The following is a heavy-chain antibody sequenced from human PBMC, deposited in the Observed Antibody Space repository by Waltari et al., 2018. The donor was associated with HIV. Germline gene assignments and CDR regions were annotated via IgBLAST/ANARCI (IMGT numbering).Heavy chain of an antibody. CDR2: MNPNSGNT. Sequence: QVQLVQSGAEVKKPGASVKVSCKASGYTFTSYDINWGRQSTGQGLEWMGWMNPNSGNTGYAQKLQGRVTMTRNTSISTAYMELSSLRSEDTAVYYCARVKGYYYDSSGYFKYWGQGTLVTVSS. D-gene: IGHD3-22*01. V-gene: IGHV1-8*01. CDR3: ARVKGYYYDSSGYFKY. J-gene: IGHJ4*02. CDR1: GYTFTSYD.